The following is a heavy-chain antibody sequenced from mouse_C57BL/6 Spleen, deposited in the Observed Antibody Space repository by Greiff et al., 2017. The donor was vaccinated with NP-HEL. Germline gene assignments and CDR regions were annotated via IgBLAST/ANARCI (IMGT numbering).Heavy chain of an antibody. J-gene: IGHJ4*01. V-gene: IGHV1-55*01. CDR2: IYPGSGST. CDR1: GYTFTSYW. CDR3: ASWGNYEDYYAMDY. D-gene: IGHD2-1*01. Sequence: QVHVKQSGAELVKPGASVKMSCKASGYTFTSYWITWAKQRPGQGLEWIGDIYPGSGSTNYNEKFKSKATLTVDKSSSTAYMQLSSLTSEDSAVYYCASWGNYEDYYAMDYWGQGTSVTVSS.